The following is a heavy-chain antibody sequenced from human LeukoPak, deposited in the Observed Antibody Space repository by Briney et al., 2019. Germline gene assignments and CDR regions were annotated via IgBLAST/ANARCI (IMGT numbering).Heavy chain of an antibody. J-gene: IGHJ5*02. CDR1: GGSISRYY. Sequence: SETLSLTCCVCGGSISRYYWSWMREPPGKGLEWIGYLYYSGSTQYKSSLQCRVTISVATSKTQFSLKLSSVTPEAPAVHYCTREDVEMSTTPSGLSFDPSGQGTLVTVSS. V-gene: IGHV4-59*12. CDR3: TREDVEMSTTPSGLSFDP. CDR2: LYYSGST. D-gene: IGHD5-24*01.